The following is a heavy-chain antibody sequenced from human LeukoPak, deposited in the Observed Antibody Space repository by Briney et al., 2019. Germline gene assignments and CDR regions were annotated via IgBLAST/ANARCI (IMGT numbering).Heavy chain of an antibody. V-gene: IGHV3-23*01. J-gene: IGHJ4*02. D-gene: IGHD5-18*01. Sequence: GGSLRLSCAASGFIFTNYAMSWVRQAPGKGREWVSTITGNGDAAYYADSVKGRFTISRDNSRNTLYLQMNSLRADDTAAYYCEKDLTAMTNFDSWGQGTLVTVSS. CDR2: ITGNGDAA. CDR1: GFIFTNYA. CDR3: EKDLTAMTNFDS.